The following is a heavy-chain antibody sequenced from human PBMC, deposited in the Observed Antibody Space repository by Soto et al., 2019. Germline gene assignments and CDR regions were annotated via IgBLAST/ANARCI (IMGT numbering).Heavy chain of an antibody. CDR3: ERVRAAAGFYGMDV. J-gene: IGHJ6*02. D-gene: IGHD6-13*01. CDR2: ISYDGSNK. Sequence: GGSLRLSCAASGFTISSYAMHWVRQAPGKGLEWVAVISYDGSNKYYADSVKGRFTISRDNSKNTLYLQMNSLRAEDTAVYYCERVRAAAGFYGMDVWGQGTTVTV. V-gene: IGHV3-30-3*01. CDR1: GFTISSYA.